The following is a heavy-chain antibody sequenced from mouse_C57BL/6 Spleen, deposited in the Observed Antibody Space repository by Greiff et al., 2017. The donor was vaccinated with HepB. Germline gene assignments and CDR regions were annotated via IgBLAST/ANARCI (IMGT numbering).Heavy chain of an antibody. CDR3: TTPTMVPTGFAY. J-gene: IGHJ3*01. CDR1: GFNIKDDY. V-gene: IGHV14-4*01. CDR2: IDPENGDT. D-gene: IGHD2-10*01. Sequence: EVQLQQSGAELVRPGASVKLSCTASGFNIKDDYMHWVKQRPEQGLEWIGWIDPENGDTEYASKFQGKATITADTSSNTAYLQLSSLTSEDTAVYYGTTPTMVPTGFAYWGQGTLVTVSA.